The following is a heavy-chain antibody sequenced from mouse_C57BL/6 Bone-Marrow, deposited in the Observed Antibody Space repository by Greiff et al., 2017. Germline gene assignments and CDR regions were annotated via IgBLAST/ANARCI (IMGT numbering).Heavy chain of an antibody. CDR2: IYPRSGNT. CDR3: AAYCYGSSSTFVW. V-gene: IGHV1-81*01. J-gene: IGHJ2*01. D-gene: IGHD1-1*01. Sequence: QVQLQQSGAELARPGASVKLSCKASGYTFTSYGISWVKQRTGQGLEWIGEIYPRSGNTYYNEKFKGKATLTADKASSPAFMVLRSLTSEDSAVYFCAAYCYGSSSTFVWWGQGTALTVSS. CDR1: GYTFTSYG.